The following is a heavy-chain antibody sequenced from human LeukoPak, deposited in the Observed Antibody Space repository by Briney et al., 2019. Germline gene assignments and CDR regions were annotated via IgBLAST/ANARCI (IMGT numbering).Heavy chain of an antibody. CDR3: AREGYCSSTSCYGSYYYYYGMDV. D-gene: IGHD2-2*01. CDR2: ISAYNGNT. J-gene: IGHJ6*02. Sequence: ASVKVSCKASGYTFTSYGVSCVRQAPGQGLEWMGWISAYNGNTNYAQKLQGRVTMTTDTSTSTAYMELRSLRSDDTAVYYCAREGYCSSTSCYGSYYYYYGMDVWGQGTTVTVSS. V-gene: IGHV1-18*01. CDR1: GYTFTSYG.